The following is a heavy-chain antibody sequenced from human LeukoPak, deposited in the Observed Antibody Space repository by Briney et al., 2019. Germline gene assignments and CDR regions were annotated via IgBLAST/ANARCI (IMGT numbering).Heavy chain of an antibody. D-gene: IGHD1-26*01. CDR1: GGTFSSYA. J-gene: IGHJ5*02. CDR2: ISTNSDIR. Sequence: GSSVKVSCKASGGTFSSYAISWVRQAPGQGLEWMGWISTNSDIRTYAQTLQGRFTMTTDTATTTAYMELNNLTFDDTAVYYCARDWDAMNNCFDPWGQGTPVTVSS. CDR3: ARDWDAMNNCFDP. V-gene: IGHV1-69*04.